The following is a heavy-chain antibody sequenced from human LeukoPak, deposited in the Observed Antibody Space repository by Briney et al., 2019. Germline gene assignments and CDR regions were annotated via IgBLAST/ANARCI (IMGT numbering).Heavy chain of an antibody. J-gene: IGHJ3*02. CDR3: ARQYRIASSQRQGFDI. CDR1: GGSISSNTYY. CDR2: IYYSGST. D-gene: IGHD6-13*01. V-gene: IGHV4-39*01. Sequence: PSETLSLTCTVSGGSISSNTYYWGWIRQPPGTGLAWSGRIYYSGSTYYNPSLTSRVTISVDTFKNQFSLQLSSVTAAYKAVYDCARQYRIASSQRQGFDIWGQGTIVTVSS.